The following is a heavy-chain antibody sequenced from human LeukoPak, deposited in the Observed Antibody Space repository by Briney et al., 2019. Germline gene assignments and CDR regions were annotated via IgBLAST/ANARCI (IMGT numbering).Heavy chain of an antibody. Sequence: ASVKVSCKASGYTFTGYYMHWVRQAPGQGLEWMGWINPNSGGTNYAQKFQGRVTMTRDTSISTAYMELSRLRSDDTAAYYCARSGYSYGYYYYYYMDVWGKGTTVTVSS. CDR2: INPNSGGT. CDR3: ARSGYSYGYYYYYYMDV. V-gene: IGHV1-2*02. D-gene: IGHD5-18*01. CDR1: GYTFTGYY. J-gene: IGHJ6*03.